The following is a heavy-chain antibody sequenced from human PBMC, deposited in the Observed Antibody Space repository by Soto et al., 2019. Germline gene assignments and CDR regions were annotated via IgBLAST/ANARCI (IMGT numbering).Heavy chain of an antibody. J-gene: IGHJ4*02. CDR1: GFTFSSYS. CDR2: ISSSSSYI. CDR3: ARVSSSCIDY. D-gene: IGHD6-13*01. Sequence: EVQLVESGGGLVKPGGSLRLSCAASGFTFSSYSMNWVRQAPGKGLEWVSSISSSSSYIYYVDSVKGRFTISRDNAKNSLYLQMNSLRAEDTAVYYCARVSSSCIDYWGQGTLVTVSS. V-gene: IGHV3-21*01.